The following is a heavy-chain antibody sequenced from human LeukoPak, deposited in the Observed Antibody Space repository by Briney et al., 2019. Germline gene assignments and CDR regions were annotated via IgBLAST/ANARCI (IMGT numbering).Heavy chain of an antibody. CDR2: IYYSGST. J-gene: IGHJ4*02. D-gene: IGHD6-19*01. Sequence: LRLSCAASGFTFSDYYMSWIRQAPGKGLGWIGYIYYSGSTNYNPSLKSRVTISVDTSKNQFSLKLSSVTAADTAVYYCARSPVYSSGWYQFDYWGQGTLVTVSS. CDR3: ARSPVYSSGWYQFDY. CDR1: GFTFSDYY. V-gene: IGHV4-59*01.